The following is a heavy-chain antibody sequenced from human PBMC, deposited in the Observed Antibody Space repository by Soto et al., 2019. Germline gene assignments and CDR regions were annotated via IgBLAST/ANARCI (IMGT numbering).Heavy chain of an antibody. D-gene: IGHD6-19*01. CDR1: GFTFTSSA. J-gene: IGHJ3*02. CDR3: AAENSSGWYGAFDI. CDR2: IVVGSGNT. V-gene: IGHV1-58*01. Sequence: ASVKVCCEASGFTFTSSAVQWVRQALGQRLEWIGWIVVGSGNTNYAQKFQERVTITRDMSTSTAYMELSSLRSEDTAVYYCAAENSSGWYGAFDIWGQGTMVTVSS.